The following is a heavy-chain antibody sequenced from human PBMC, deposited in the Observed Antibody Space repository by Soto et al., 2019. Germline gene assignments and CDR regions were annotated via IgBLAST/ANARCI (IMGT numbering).Heavy chain of an antibody. J-gene: IGHJ4*02. CDR1: GYTFATYH. CDR2: INPTGGSS. Sequence: QVQLVQSGAEVKKPGASVKLSCKASGYTFATYHMHWVRQAPGQGLEWMGVINPTGGSSTCAQNFQGTVTMTTDTSTSTVYMEVSSLRPEDTAVYSCARVADAYNPDYWGQGTLVTVSS. V-gene: IGHV1-46*01. CDR3: ARVADAYNPDY. D-gene: IGHD1-1*01.